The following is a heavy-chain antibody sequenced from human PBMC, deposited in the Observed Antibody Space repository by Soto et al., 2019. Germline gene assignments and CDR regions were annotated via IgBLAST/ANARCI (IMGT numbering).Heavy chain of an antibody. J-gene: IGHJ5*02. CDR3: ARFRYNWNYWFDP. CDR2: IYYSGST. V-gene: IGHV4-39*01. D-gene: IGHD1-7*01. Sequence: PSETLSLTCTVSGGSISSSSYYWGWIRQPPGKGLEWIGSIYYSGSTYYNPSLKSRVTISVDTSKNQFSLKLSSVTAADTAVYYCARFRYNWNYWFDPWGQGTLVTVS. CDR1: GGSISSSSYY.